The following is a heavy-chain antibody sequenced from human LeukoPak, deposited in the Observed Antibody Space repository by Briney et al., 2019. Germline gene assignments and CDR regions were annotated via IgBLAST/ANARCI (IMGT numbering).Heavy chain of an antibody. D-gene: IGHD6-19*01. V-gene: IGHV3-30*18. J-gene: IGHJ4*02. CDR1: GFIFSTYW. CDR3: AKDTTSGWSDY. CDR2: ISFDGPHK. Sequence: GGSLRLSCAASGFIFSTYWVSWVRQARGKGLEWVAGISFDGPHKFYAASVKGRFTISRDDSKNTLALQMNSLRPEDTAVYYCAKDTTSGWSDYWGQGTLVTVSS.